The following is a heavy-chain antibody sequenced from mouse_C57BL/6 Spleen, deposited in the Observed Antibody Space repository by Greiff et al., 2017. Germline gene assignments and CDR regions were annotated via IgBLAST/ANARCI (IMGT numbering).Heavy chain of an antibody. Sequence: VKLMESGPELVKPGASVKLSCKASGYTFTSYDINWVKQRPGQGLEWIGWLYPRDGSTKYNEKFKGKATLTVDTSSSTAYMELHSLTSEDSAVYFCARLGYGSSYSYFDVWGTGTTVTVSS. CDR2: LYPRDGST. J-gene: IGHJ1*03. V-gene: IGHV1-85*01. CDR1: GYTFTSYD. CDR3: ARLGYGSSYSYFDV. D-gene: IGHD1-1*01.